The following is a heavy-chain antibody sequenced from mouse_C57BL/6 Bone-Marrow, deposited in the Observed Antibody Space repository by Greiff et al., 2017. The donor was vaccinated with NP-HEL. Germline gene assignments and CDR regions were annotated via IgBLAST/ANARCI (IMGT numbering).Heavy chain of an antibody. CDR1: GFSLTSYG. V-gene: IGHV2-5*01. CDR3: ARDYCGSSYPFAY. D-gene: IGHD1-1*01. CDR2: IWRGGST. Sequence: QVQLQQSGPGLVQPSQSLSITCTVSGFSLTSYGVHWVRQSPGKGLEWMGVIWRGGSTDDNAAFMSRLSITKDNYKSQVFFKMNSLKADDTAIYYCARDYCGSSYPFAYWGQGTLVTVSA. J-gene: IGHJ3*01.